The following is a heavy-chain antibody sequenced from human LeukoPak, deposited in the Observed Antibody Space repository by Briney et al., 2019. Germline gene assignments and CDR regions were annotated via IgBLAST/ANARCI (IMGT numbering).Heavy chain of an antibody. CDR1: GYTFTSYG. Sequence: ASVKVSCKASGYTFTSYGISWVRQAPGQGLEWMGGIIPIFGTANYAQKFQGRVTITADESTSTAYMELSSLRSEDTAVYYCARSMIVVVIDAFDIWGQGTMVTVSS. J-gene: IGHJ3*02. V-gene: IGHV1-69*13. CDR3: ARSMIVVVIDAFDI. D-gene: IGHD3-22*01. CDR2: IIPIFGTA.